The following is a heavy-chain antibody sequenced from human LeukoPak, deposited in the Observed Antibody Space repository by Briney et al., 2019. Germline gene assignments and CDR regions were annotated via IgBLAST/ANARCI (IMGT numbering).Heavy chain of an antibody. CDR2: ITWNSGSI. J-gene: IGHJ6*02. CDR1: GFIFDDYA. Sequence: GGSLRLSCAASGFIFDDYAMHWVRQAPGKGLEWVSGITWNSGSIGYADSVKGRFTISRDNAKNSLYLQMNSLRAEDTALYYCAKDLRLNYYYGSGSYYYYGMDVWGQGTTVTVSS. V-gene: IGHV3-9*01. D-gene: IGHD3-10*01. CDR3: AKDLRLNYYYGSGSYYYYGMDV.